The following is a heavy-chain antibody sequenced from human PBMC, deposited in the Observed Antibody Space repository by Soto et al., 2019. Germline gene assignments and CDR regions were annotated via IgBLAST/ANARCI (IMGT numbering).Heavy chain of an antibody. V-gene: IGHV3-23*01. CDR3: ANDFWSGYYRSGGY. J-gene: IGHJ4*02. CDR1: GFTFSSYA. Sequence: GGSLRLSCAASGFTFSSYAMSWVRQAPGKGLEWVSAISGSGGSTYYADSVKGRFTISRDNSKNTLYLQMNSLRAEDTAVYYCANDFWSGYYRSGGYWGQGTLVTVSS. D-gene: IGHD3-3*01. CDR2: ISGSGGST.